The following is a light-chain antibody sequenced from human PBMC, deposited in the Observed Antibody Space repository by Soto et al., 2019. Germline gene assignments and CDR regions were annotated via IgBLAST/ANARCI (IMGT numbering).Light chain of an antibody. CDR3: SSYTSTSTRV. CDR1: SSDVGGYNY. CDR2: EVS. J-gene: IGLJ1*01. V-gene: IGLV2-14*01. Sequence: QSALTQPAFVSGSPGQSITISCTGTSSDVGGYNYVSWYQHPPGKAPKLMISEVSNRPSGVSNRFSGSKSGNTASLTISGLQAEVEADYYCSSYTSTSTRVFGTGTKLTVL.